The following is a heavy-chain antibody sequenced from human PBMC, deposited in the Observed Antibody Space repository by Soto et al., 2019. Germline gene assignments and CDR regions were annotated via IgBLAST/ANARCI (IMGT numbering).Heavy chain of an antibody. CDR2: IYYSGTT. CDR3: ARHFTINRYYYYVDV. CDR1: GGSISSTNHY. J-gene: IGHJ6*03. V-gene: IGHV4-39*01. Sequence: QLQLQESGPGLVKPSETLSLTCTVSGGSISSTNHYWGWMRQPPEKGLEWIGTIYYSGTTYYSPSLKSRVTISVDTSKNQLSLKLSSVTAADTAIYYRARHFTINRYYYYVDVWGKGTTVTVSS.